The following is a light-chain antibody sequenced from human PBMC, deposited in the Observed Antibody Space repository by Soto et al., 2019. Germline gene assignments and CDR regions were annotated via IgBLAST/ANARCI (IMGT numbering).Light chain of an antibody. J-gene: IGLJ3*02. CDR3: CSFAGSYTFWV. Sequence: QSALTQPRSVSGSPGQSVTNSCTGTSSDVGDYNYVSWYQQYPGKAPKLVIYDVSKRPSGVPDRFSGSKSGNTASLTISGLQAEDEADYYCCSFAGSYTFWVFGGGTKLTVL. V-gene: IGLV2-11*01. CDR2: DVS. CDR1: SSDVGDYNY.